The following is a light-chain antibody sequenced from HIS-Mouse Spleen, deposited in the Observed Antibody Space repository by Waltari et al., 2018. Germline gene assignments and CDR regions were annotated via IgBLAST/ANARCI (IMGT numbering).Light chain of an antibody. V-gene: IGLV2-14*01. Sequence: QSALTQPASVSGSPGQSFTISCTGTSSDVGGYNHVSWYQQHPGKAPKLMIYEVSNRPSGVSNRFSGSKSGNTASLTISGLQAEDEADYYCSSYTSSSTRVFGGGTKLTVL. CDR1: SSDVGGYNH. J-gene: IGLJ3*02. CDR2: EVS. CDR3: SSYTSSSTRV.